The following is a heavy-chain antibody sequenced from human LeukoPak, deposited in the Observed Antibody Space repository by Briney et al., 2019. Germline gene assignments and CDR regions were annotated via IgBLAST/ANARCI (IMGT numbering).Heavy chain of an antibody. J-gene: IGHJ4*02. Sequence: GRSLSLFCAVSGFSLTTFGMLWLRQAPGKGLEWVALISYDGSNIDYADAVKGRFTISRDITNNTHYLQMNSLRADDTAVYYCAKDRQNYHSSSGYYDWGQRTLVTVSS. D-gene: IGHD3-22*01. CDR2: ISYDGSNI. CDR3: AKDRQNYHSSSGYYD. V-gene: IGHV3-30*18. CDR1: GFSLTTFG.